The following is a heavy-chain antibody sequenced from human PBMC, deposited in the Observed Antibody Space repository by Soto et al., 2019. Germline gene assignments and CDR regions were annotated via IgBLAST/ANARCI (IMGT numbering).Heavy chain of an antibody. CDR3: ARPLGTGSGDPYYFDY. CDR1: GYSFTSYW. D-gene: IGHD3-10*01. Sequence: PGESLKICCKGSGYSFTSYWISWVRQMPGKGLEWMGRIDPSDSYTNYSPSFQGHVTISADKSISTAYLQWSSLKASDTAMYYCARPLGTGSGDPYYFDYWGQGTLVTVS. CDR2: IDPSDSYT. J-gene: IGHJ4*02. V-gene: IGHV5-10-1*01.